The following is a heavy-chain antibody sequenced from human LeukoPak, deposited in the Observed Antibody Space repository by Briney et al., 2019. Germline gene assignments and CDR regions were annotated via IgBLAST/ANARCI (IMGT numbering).Heavy chain of an antibody. CDR2: IIPIFGTA. D-gene: IGHD3-22*01. CDR3: ASRNFYDSSGYFDY. V-gene: IGHV1-69*05. CDR1: GGTFSSYA. J-gene: IGHJ4*02. Sequence: KISCKGSGGTFSSYAISWVRQAPGQGLEWMGGIIPIFGTANYAQKFQGRVTITTDESTSTAYMELSSLRSEDTAVYYCASRNFYDSSGYFDYWGQGTLVTVSS.